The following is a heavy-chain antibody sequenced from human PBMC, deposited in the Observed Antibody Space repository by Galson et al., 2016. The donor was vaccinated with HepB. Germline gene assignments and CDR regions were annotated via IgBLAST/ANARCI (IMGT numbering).Heavy chain of an antibody. CDR1: GFTFSDYY. V-gene: IGHV3-11*04. Sequence: SLRLSCAASGFTFSDYYMNWIHQAPGKGLEWISYISSRSSTIYYADSVKGRFTISRDNAKNSLYLQMNSLRDEDTAVYYCARDGGIPGAAFDIWGQGTMVTVS. J-gene: IGHJ3*02. D-gene: IGHD3-16*01. CDR2: ISSRSSTI. CDR3: ARDGGIPGAAFDI.